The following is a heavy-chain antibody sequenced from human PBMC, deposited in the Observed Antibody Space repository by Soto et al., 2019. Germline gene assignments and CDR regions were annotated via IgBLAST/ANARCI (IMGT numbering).Heavy chain of an antibody. D-gene: IGHD3-10*01. CDR2: INPNSGGT. CDR1: GYTFTGYY. V-gene: IGHV1-2*04. Sequence: QVQLVQSGAEVKKPGASVKVSCKASGYTFTGYYMHCVRQAPGQGLEWMGWINPNSGGTNYAQKFQGWVTMTRDTTISTAYMELSRLRSDDTAVYYCETSLRVFGDYYYSYGMDVWGQGTTVTVSS. J-gene: IGHJ6*02. CDR3: ETSLRVFGDYYYSYGMDV.